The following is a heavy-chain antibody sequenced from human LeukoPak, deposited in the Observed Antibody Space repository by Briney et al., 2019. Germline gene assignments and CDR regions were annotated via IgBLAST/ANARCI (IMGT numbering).Heavy chain of an antibody. CDR1: GFTFSSYG. J-gene: IGHJ4*02. V-gene: IGHV3-30*03. CDR3: ARDLVPMAY. Sequence: PGGSLRLSCAASGFTFSSYGMHWVRQAPGKGLEWVAVISYDGSNKYYADSVKGRLTISRDNAKNSLYLQMNSLRAEDTAVYYCARDLVPMAYWGQGTLVTVSS. CDR2: ISYDGSNK. D-gene: IGHD2/OR15-2a*01.